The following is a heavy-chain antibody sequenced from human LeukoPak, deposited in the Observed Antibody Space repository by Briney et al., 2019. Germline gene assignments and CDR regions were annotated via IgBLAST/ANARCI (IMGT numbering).Heavy chain of an antibody. CDR3: VRARRGLLGYFFDY. CDR1: GFAFSSFE. J-gene: IGHJ4*02. D-gene: IGHD3-16*01. Sequence: PGGSLRLSCTASGFAFSSFEMNWVRLAPGKGLEWVTYISSSGATTYYADSVKGRFILSRDNAKNSVHLQMNSLRVEDTAVYYCVRARRGLLGYFFDYWGQGALVTVSS. V-gene: IGHV3-48*03. CDR2: ISSSGATT.